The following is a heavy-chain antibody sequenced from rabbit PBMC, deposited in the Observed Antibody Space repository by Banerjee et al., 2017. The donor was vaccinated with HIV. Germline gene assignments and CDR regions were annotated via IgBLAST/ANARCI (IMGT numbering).Heavy chain of an antibody. J-gene: IGHJ6*01. Sequence: QEQLEESGGGLVKPGGTLTLTCKASGIDFSSYYYMCWVRQAPAQGLELIACIYTNSGTTYYASWVNGRFTISRSTSLNTVDLKMTSLTAADTATYFCARGGAGYAGIGYAFYYGMDLWGQGTLVTVS. D-gene: IGHD8-1*01. CDR2: IYTNSGTT. V-gene: IGHV1S43*01. CDR3: ARGGAGYAGIGYAFYYGMDL. CDR1: GIDFSSYYY.